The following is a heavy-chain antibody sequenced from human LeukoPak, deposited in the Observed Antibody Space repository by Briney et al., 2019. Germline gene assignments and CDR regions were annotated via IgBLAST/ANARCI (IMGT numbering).Heavy chain of an antibody. D-gene: IGHD3-3*01. CDR2: ISVSAGIT. V-gene: IGHV3-23*01. CDR3: ARDRPTGSSRLFVVQ. J-gene: IGHJ4*02. CDR1: GFSFNSHA. Sequence: GGSLRLSCAASGFSFNSHAMSWVRQAPGKGLEWVSGISVSAGITRYTDSVKGRFAISTDDPENTVYLQMNSLRVEDTAIYYCARDRPTGSSRLFVVQWGQGTPVIVSS.